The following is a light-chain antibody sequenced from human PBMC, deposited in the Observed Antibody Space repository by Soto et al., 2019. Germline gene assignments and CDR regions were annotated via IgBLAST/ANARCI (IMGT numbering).Light chain of an antibody. J-gene: IGKJ4*01. CDR1: QSVSSSY. CDR2: GAS. CDR3: QLRGT. Sequence: EIVLTQSPGTLSLSPGERATLSCRASQSVSSSYLAWYQQKPGQAPRLLIYGASSRATGIPDRFSGSGSGTDFTLTISRLEPEDVAVYYCQLRGTFGGGTKVEIK. V-gene: IGKV3-20*01.